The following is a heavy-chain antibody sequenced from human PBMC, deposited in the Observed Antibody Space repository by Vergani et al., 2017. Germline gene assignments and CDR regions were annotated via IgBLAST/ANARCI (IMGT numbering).Heavy chain of an antibody. CDR1: GGSFSGYY. J-gene: IGHJ4*02. Sequence: QVQLQQWGAGLLKPSETLSLTCAVYGGSFSGYYWSWIRQPPGKGLEWIGEINHSGSTNYNPSLKSRVTISVDTSKNQFSLKLSSVTAADTAVYYCARGKEFGVVMTFDYWGQGTLVTVSS. CDR3: ARGKEFGVVMTFDY. V-gene: IGHV4-34*01. CDR2: INHSGST. D-gene: IGHD3-3*01.